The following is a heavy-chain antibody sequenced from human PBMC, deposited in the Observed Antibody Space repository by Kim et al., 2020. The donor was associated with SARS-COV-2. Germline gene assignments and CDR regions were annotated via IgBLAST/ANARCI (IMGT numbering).Heavy chain of an antibody. Sequence: SETLSLTCAVYVGTLSGYHWTWIRQPPVKGLEWIGEIKHSGKANCNPSLKSRVTISVDTAKNQFSLNLRSMTAADTAIYYCARGRAGVVPSPILGIGPHYDFYAMDLWGQGTTVTVSS. CDR2: IKHSGKA. CDR3: ARGRAGVVPSPILGIGPHYDFYAMDL. CDR1: VGTLSGYH. J-gene: IGHJ6*02. D-gene: IGHD3-3*01. V-gene: IGHV4-34*01.